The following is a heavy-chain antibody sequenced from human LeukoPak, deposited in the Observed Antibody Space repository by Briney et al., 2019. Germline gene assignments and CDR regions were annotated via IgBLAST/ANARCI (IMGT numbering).Heavy chain of an antibody. J-gene: IGHJ6*03. CDR2: ISYDGSNK. V-gene: IGHV3-30*04. D-gene: IGHD6-13*01. CDR1: GFTFSSYA. CDR3: ARDPSPVAAHLMDV. Sequence: GGSLRLSCAASGFTFSSYAMHWVRQAPGKGLEWVAVISYDGSNKYYADSVKGRFTISRDNSKNTLYLQMNSLRAEDTAVYYCARDPSPVAAHLMDVWGKGTTVTVSS.